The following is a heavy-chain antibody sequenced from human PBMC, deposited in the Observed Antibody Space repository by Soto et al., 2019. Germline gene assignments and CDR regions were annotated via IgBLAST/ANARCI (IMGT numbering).Heavy chain of an antibody. V-gene: IGHV4-30-4*01. CDR3: ARGASTERYFSPSGGAWFDP. D-gene: IGHD3-9*01. Sequence: PSETLSLTCTVSGRSISSGDYYWSWIRQPPGKGLEWIGYIYYSGSTYYNPSLKSRATIFVDTSKKQFTLQLTSVTAADTAVYYCARGASTERYFSPSGGAWFDPWGQGTLVTVSS. J-gene: IGHJ5*02. CDR2: IYYSGST. CDR1: GRSISSGDYY.